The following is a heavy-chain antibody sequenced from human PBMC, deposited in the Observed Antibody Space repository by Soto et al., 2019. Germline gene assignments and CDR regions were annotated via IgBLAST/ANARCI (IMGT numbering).Heavy chain of an antibody. CDR1: VYTFTSYG. V-gene: IGHV1-18*04. J-gene: IGHJ5*02. CDR3: AREPRSGWYSDLGS. D-gene: IGHD6-19*01. Sequence: AAVKVSCKASVYTFTSYGISWVRQAPGQGLEWMGWISAYNGNTNYAQKLQGRVTMTTDTSTSTAYMELRSLRSDDTAVYYCAREPRSGWYSDLGSWGQGTLVTVSS. CDR2: ISAYNGNT.